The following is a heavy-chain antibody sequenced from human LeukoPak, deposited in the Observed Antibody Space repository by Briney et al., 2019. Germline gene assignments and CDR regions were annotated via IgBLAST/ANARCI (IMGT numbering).Heavy chain of an antibody. CDR2: VNGNGGST. V-gene: IGHV3-23*01. CDR3: AKSLYGGCDY. D-gene: IGHD3-16*02. Sequence: GGSLRLSCAASGFTFSTYAMSWVRQAPGKGLEWVSGVNGNGGSTSYADSVKGRFTISRDNSKNTEYLQMNSLRVEDTAVYYCAKSLYGGCDYWGQGTVVTVSS. CDR1: GFTFSTYA. J-gene: IGHJ4*02.